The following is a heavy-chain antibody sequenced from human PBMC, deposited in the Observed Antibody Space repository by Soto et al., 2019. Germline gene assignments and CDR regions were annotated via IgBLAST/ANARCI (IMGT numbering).Heavy chain of an antibody. CDR1: GFTFSSYS. Sequence: EVQLVESGGGLVKPGGSLRLSCAASGFTFSSYSMNWVRQAPGKGLEWVSSISSSSSYIYYADSVKGRFTISRDNATNSPYLQKNSLRAEDTAVYYCASHPGDSSGYWYYFDYWGQGTLVTVSS. CDR3: ASHPGDSSGYWYYFDY. CDR2: ISSSSSYI. J-gene: IGHJ4*02. V-gene: IGHV3-21*01. D-gene: IGHD3-22*01.